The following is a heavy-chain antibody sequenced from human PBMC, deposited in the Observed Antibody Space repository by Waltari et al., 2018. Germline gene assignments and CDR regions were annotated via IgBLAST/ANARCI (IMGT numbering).Heavy chain of an antibody. J-gene: IGHJ4*02. CDR3: ARQDSGYDWGPQNFDY. Sequence: CKASGYTFTSYAMNWVRQAPGQGLEWMGWINTNTGNPTYAQGFTGRFVFSLDTSVSTAYLQISSLKAEDTAVYYCARQDSGYDWGPQNFDYWGQGTLVTVSS. CDR2: INTNTGNP. D-gene: IGHD5-12*01. V-gene: IGHV7-4-1*02. CDR1: GYTFTSYA.